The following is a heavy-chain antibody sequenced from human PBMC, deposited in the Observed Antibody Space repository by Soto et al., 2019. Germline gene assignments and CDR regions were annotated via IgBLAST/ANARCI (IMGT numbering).Heavy chain of an antibody. CDR1: GFTFSSYW. V-gene: IGHV3-7*05. J-gene: IGHJ1*01. D-gene: IGHD1-1*01. CDR3: ARCLTTGSEYFQH. Sequence: EVQLVESGGGLVQPGGSLRLSCAASGFTFSSYWMSWVRQAPGKGLEWVANIKQDGSEKYYVDSVKGRFTISRDNAKNSLYLQMNSLRAEDTAVYYCARCLTTGSEYFQHRGQGTLVTVSS. CDR2: IKQDGSEK.